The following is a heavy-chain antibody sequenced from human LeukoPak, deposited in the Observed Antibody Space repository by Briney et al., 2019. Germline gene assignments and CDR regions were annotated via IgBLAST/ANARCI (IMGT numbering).Heavy chain of an antibody. J-gene: IGHJ4*02. CDR3: AKGQRAYCGGDCYSGY. CDR2: ISGSGGST. CDR1: GFTFSSYA. Sequence: GGSLRLSCAASGFTFSSYAMSWVRQAPGEGREWVSAISGSGGSTYYADSVKGRFTISRDNSKNTLYLQMNSLRAEDTAVYYCAKGQRAYCGGDCYSGYWGQGTLVTVSS. V-gene: IGHV3-23*01. D-gene: IGHD2-21*02.